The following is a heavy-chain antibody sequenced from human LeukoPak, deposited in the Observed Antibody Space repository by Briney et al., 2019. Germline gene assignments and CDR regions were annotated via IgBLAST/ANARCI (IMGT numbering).Heavy chain of an antibody. Sequence: GRSLRLSCAASGFTFDDYAMHWVRQAPGKGLEWVSGISWNSGSIGYADSVKGRFTISRDNAKNSLYLQMNSLRAEDTALYYCAKGGQLWFGELRYWGQGTLVTVSS. CDR1: GFTFDDYA. CDR2: ISWNSGSI. D-gene: IGHD3-10*01. J-gene: IGHJ4*02. V-gene: IGHV3-9*01. CDR3: AKGGQLWFGELRY.